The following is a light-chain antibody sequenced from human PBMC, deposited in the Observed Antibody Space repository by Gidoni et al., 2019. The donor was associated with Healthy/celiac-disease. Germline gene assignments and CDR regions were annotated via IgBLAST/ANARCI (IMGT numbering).Light chain of an antibody. CDR3: QQRSNWSPLT. CDR1: QSVSSY. Sequence: ELGLTQSPATLSLSPGERATLSYRASQSVSSYLAWYQQKPGQAPRLLIYDAPNRATGIPARFSGSGSATAFTLTISSLEPEDFAVYYCQQRSNWSPLTFGQGTRLEIK. V-gene: IGKV3-11*01. J-gene: IGKJ5*01. CDR2: DAP.